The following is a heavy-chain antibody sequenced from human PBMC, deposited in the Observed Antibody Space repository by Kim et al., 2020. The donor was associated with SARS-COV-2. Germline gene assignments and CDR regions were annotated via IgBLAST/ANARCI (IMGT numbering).Heavy chain of an antibody. CDR2: INPNSGGT. Sequence: ASVKVSCKASGYTFTGYYMHWVRQAPGQGLEWMGRINPNSGGTNYAQKFQGRVTMTRDTSISTAYMELSRLRSDDTAVYYCAREGYCSSTSCLTSYYYYYYMDVWGKGTTVTVSS. CDR3: AREGYCSSTSCLTSYYYYYYMDV. V-gene: IGHV1-2*06. J-gene: IGHJ6*03. D-gene: IGHD2-2*01. CDR1: GYTFTGYY.